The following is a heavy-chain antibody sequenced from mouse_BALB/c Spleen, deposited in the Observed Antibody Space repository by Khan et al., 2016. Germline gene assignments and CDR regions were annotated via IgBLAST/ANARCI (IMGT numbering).Heavy chain of an antibody. D-gene: IGHD3-3*01. CDR1: GYSLTRYG. Sequence: QVQLKESGPGLVAPSQRLSITCTVYGYSLTRYGVHWVRQPPGKGLEWLGLIWAGGSTNYNWALMSRLSISIDNSKSLVFLIMNSLQTDDTGLYYCARSKYLARYWGQGTTLTVSS. J-gene: IGHJ2*01. V-gene: IGHV2-9*02. CDR3: ARSKYLARY. CDR2: IWAGGST.